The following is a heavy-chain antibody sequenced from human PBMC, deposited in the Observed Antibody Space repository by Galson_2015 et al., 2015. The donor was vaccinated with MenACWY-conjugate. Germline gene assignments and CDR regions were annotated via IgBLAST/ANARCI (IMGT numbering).Heavy chain of an antibody. Sequence: YLRLSCEASGFSFRTYGVDWVRQAPGQGLEWVASISSRSQYIYYADAVRGRFTISRDHAKMSLYLQMNNLRAEDTAIYYCARVRKSLFNYSYVSAYFSDGLDNWGQGTRVAVSS. CDR1: GFSFRTYG. V-gene: IGHV3-21*01. J-gene: IGHJ4*02. CDR3: ARVRKSLFNYSYVSAYFSDGLDN. D-gene: IGHD3-22*01. CDR2: ISSRSQYI.